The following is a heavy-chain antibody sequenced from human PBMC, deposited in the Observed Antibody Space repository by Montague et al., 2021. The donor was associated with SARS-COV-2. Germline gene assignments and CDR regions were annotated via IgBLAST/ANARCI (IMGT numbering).Heavy chain of an antibody. CDR3: ARALFSRRGVYITTYYYSYYMDA. Sequence: SETLSLTCAVYGGSLSGSYWSWIRQPPGKGLELIGEINHSGVTNYNPSLKSRVTISMDTSKNQFSLNVNSASAADTAVYYCARALFSRRGVYITTYYYSYYMDAWGTGTTVTVSS. CDR2: INHSGVT. J-gene: IGHJ6*03. CDR1: GGSLSGSY. D-gene: IGHD3-10*01. V-gene: IGHV4-34*01.